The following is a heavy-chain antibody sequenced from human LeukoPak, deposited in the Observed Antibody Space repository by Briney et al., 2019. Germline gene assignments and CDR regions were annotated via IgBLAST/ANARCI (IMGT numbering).Heavy chain of an antibody. J-gene: IGHJ5*02. CDR3: ARERVWFGELLGRWFDP. CDR2: ISAYNGNT. CDR1: GYTFTSYG. D-gene: IGHD3-10*01. V-gene: IGHV1-18*01. Sequence: ASVKVSCKASGYTFTSYGISWVRQAPGQGLEWMGWISAYNGNTNCAQKLQGRVTMTTDTSTSTAYMELRSLRSDDTAVYYCARERVWFGELLGRWFDPWGQGTLVTVSS.